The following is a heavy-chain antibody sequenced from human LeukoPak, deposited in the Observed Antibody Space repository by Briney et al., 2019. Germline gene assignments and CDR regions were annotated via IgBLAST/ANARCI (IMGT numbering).Heavy chain of an antibody. CDR1: GGSISSGGYY. CDR3: ARYYGSGFDY. V-gene: IGHV4-31*03. CDR2: IYYSGST. J-gene: IGHJ4*02. Sequence: SETLSLTCTVSGGSISSGGYYWSWIRQHPGKGLEWIGYIYYSGSTYYNPSLKSRVTISVDTSKNQFSLKLSSVTAADTAVYYCARYYGSGFDYWGQGTLVTVSS. D-gene: IGHD3-10*01.